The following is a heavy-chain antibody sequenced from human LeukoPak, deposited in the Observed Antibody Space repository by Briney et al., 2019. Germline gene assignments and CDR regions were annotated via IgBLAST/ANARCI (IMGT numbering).Heavy chain of an antibody. V-gene: IGHV3-13*01. Sequence: GGSLRLSCAASGFTFSTYEIHWVRQITGYGLEWVSAIGTTGDTYYSGSVKGRFTISRENAKNSLYLQMNSLRAGDTAVYYCVREGQSGSYDGFDVWGQGTMVTVSS. CDR2: IGTTGDT. J-gene: IGHJ3*01. CDR3: VREGQSGSYDGFDV. CDR1: GFTFSTYE. D-gene: IGHD1-26*01.